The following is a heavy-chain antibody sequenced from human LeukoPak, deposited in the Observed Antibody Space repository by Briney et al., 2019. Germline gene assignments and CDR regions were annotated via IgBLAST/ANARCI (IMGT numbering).Heavy chain of an antibody. CDR1: GYTFTSYD. CDR3: ARGGIMASSSPMDY. D-gene: IGHD6-13*01. V-gene: IGHV1-8*01. CDR2: MNPNSGNT. Sequence: ASVKASCKASGYTFTSYDINWVRQATGQGLEWMGWMNPNSGNTGYAQKFQGRVTMTRNTSISTAYMELSSLRSEDTAVYYCARGGIMASSSPMDYWGQGTLVTVSS. J-gene: IGHJ4*02.